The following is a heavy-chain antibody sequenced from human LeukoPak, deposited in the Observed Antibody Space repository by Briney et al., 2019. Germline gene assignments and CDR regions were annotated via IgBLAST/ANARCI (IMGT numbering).Heavy chain of an antibody. CDR1: GGSISDYY. Sequence: SETLSLTCTVSGGSISDYYWSWIRQPPGKGLEWIAYISDSGSGSTKYNPSLMSRVTISMDTSKNHVSLLLNSVTAADTAVYYCARSSSAYGDYVRFDPWGQGTLVTVSS. CDR2: ISDSGSGST. D-gene: IGHD4-17*01. V-gene: IGHV4-59*08. CDR3: ARSSSAYGDYVRFDP. J-gene: IGHJ5*02.